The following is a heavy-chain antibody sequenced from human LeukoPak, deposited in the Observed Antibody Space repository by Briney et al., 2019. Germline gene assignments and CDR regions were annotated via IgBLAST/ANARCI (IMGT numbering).Heavy chain of an antibody. D-gene: IGHD3-3*01. Sequence: GGSLRLSCAASGFTFSSYEMNWFRQAQGKGLEWVSYISSSGSTIYYADSVKGSFTMSRDNAKNSLYLQINSLRAEDTAVYYCARAPSGHLNWFDPWGQGNLVTVSS. CDR3: ARAPSGHLNWFDP. J-gene: IGHJ5*02. CDR2: ISSSGSTI. V-gene: IGHV3-48*03. CDR1: GFTFSSYE.